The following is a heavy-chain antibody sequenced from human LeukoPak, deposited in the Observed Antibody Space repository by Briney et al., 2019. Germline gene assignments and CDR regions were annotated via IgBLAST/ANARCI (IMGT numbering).Heavy chain of an antibody. J-gene: IGHJ6*02. Sequence: SETLSLTCTVPGGSISSSSYYWGWIRHPPGKWLEWIGSIYYSGSTYYNPSLKSRVTISVDTSKNQFSLKLSSVTAADTAVYYCARHGDGDYEGDYYYGMDVWGQGTTVTVSS. D-gene: IGHD4-17*01. CDR3: ARHGDGDYEGDYYYGMDV. CDR2: IYYSGST. CDR1: GGSISSSSYY. V-gene: IGHV4-39*01.